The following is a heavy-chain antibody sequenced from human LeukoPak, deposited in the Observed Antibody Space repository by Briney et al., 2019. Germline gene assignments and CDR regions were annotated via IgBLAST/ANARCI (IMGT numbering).Heavy chain of an antibody. J-gene: IGHJ6*02. D-gene: IGHD4-17*01. Sequence: QSGGSLRLPCAASGFTFDDYAMHWVRQAPGKGLEWVSGISWNSGSIGYADSVKGRFTISRDNAKNSLYLQMNSLRAEDTALYYCAKDKDGDYEVGYYYYGLDVWGQGTTVTVSS. CDR2: ISWNSGSI. CDR1: GFTFDDYA. CDR3: AKDKDGDYEVGYYYYGLDV. V-gene: IGHV3-9*01.